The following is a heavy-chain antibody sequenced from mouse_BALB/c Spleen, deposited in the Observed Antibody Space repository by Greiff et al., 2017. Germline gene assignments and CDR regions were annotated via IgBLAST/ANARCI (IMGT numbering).Heavy chain of an antibody. J-gene: IGHJ3*01. D-gene: IGHD2-1*01. V-gene: IGHV2-5-1*01. CDR1: GFSLTSYG. CDR3: AKKDGNYGFVY. CDR2: IWRGGST. Sequence: QVQLKESGPSLVQPSQSLSITCTVSGFSLTSYGVHWVRQSPGKGLEWLGVIWRGGSTDYNAAFMSRLNITKDNSKSQVFFKMNSLQADDTAIYYCAKKDGNYGFVYWGQGTLVTVAA.